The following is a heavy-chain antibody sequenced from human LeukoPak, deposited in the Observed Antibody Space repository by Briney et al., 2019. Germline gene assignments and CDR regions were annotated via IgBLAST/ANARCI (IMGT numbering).Heavy chain of an antibody. CDR2: IYYSGST. V-gene: IGHV4-39*07. J-gene: IGHJ4*02. Sequence: PSETLSLTCTVSGGSISSSSYYWGWIRQPPGKGLEWIGSIYYSGSTYYNPSLKSRVTISVDTSKNQFSLKLSSVTAAHTAVYYCARDHGSWYAPYYFDYWGQGTLVTVSS. CDR3: ARDHGSWYAPYYFDY. D-gene: IGHD6-13*01. CDR1: GGSISSSSYY.